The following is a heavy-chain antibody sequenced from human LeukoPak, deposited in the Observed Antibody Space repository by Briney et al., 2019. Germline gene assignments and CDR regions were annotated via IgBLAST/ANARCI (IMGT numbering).Heavy chain of an antibody. D-gene: IGHD6-13*01. CDR3: ARDGLGFSSSLPGKDYYYGMDV. CDR1: GYIFTSYY. CDR2: INPSGDSS. Sequence: ASVKVSCKTSGYIFTSYYMHWVRQAPGLGLEWMGFINPSGDSSTYTQKFQGRVFVTRDTSTSTVFMELTSLGSEDTAVYYCARDGLGFSSSLPGKDYYYGMDVWGQGTTVTVS. J-gene: IGHJ6*02. V-gene: IGHV1-46*01.